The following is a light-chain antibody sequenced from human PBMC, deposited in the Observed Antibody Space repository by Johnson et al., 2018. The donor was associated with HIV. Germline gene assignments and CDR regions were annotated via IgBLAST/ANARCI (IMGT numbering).Light chain of an antibody. CDR3: GTWDSSLSAYV. CDR1: SSNIGNNY. CDR2: ENN. Sequence: SVLTQPPSVSAAPGQKVTISCSGSSSNIGNNYVSWYQQLPGTAPKLLIYENNKRPSGIPDRFSGSKSGQSATLGITGLQTGDEADYYCGTWDSSLSAYVFGTGTKVTVL. J-gene: IGLJ1*01. V-gene: IGLV1-51*02.